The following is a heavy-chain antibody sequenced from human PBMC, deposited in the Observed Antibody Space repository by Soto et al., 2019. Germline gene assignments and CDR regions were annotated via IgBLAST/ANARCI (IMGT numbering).Heavy chain of an antibody. J-gene: IGHJ6*02. CDR1: GFRFDDFA. CDR2: IDWNSGST. CDR3: VKGRGSYFVYFGMDV. D-gene: IGHD1-26*01. Sequence: EVQLVESGGGLVQSGRSRRLSCVASGFRFDDFAMHWVRQAPGKGLEWVSSIDWNSGSTAYADSVKGRFTVFRDNDRTSLDLQMNSLRVEDTALYYCVKGRGSYFVYFGMDVWGPGTPVTVSS. V-gene: IGHV3-9*01.